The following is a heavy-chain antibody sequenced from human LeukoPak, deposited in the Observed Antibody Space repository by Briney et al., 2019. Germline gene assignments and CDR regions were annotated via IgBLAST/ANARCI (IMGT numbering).Heavy chain of an antibody. Sequence: PGGSLRLSCAASGFTFSSYWMSWVRQAPGQGLEWVANIKEDGSEKYYVDSVKGRFTISRDNAKNSLYLQMNSLRVEDTAVYYCARDSSSGYDDAFDIWGQGTMVTVSS. V-gene: IGHV3-7*01. CDR1: GFTFSSYW. D-gene: IGHD5-12*01. CDR2: IKEDGSEK. CDR3: ARDSSSGYDDAFDI. J-gene: IGHJ3*02.